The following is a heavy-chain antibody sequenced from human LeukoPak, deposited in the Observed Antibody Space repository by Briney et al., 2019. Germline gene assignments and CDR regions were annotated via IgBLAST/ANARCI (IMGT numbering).Heavy chain of an antibody. V-gene: IGHV3-23*01. D-gene: IGHD3-10*01. CDR2: ISGSGDST. Sequence: GGSLTLSCAGSGFTFSSYAMSWVRQAPGKGLEWVSAISGSGDSTSYADSVKGRFTISRDNSKNTLYLQMYSLRAEDTAIYYCAKDLMTLVRGAVTRWGQGTLVTVSS. CDR1: GFTFSSYA. J-gene: IGHJ4*02. CDR3: AKDLMTLVRGAVTR.